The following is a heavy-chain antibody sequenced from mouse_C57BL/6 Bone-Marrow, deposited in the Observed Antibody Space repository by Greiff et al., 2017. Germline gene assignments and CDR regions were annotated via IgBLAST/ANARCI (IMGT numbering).Heavy chain of an antibody. J-gene: IGHJ2*01. CDR1: GYTFTSYW. Sequence: VQLKQSGAELVKPGASVKLSCKASGYTFTSYWMHWVKQRPGQGLEWIGMIHPNSGSTNYNEKFKSKATLTVDKSSSTAYMQLSSLTSEDSAVYYCARPPSYYYGSSPYYFDYWGQGTTLTVSS. CDR3: ARPPSYYYGSSPYYFDY. CDR2: IHPNSGST. D-gene: IGHD1-1*01. V-gene: IGHV1-64*01.